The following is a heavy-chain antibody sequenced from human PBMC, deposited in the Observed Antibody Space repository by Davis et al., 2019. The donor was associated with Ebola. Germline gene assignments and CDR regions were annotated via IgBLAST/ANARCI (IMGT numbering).Heavy chain of an antibody. V-gene: IGHV3-21*01. J-gene: IGHJ4*02. CDR3: ARDSGYYRFDY. D-gene: IGHD3-22*01. CDR1: GFTFSSYW. CDR2: ISGYSNYI. Sequence: GESLKISCAASGFTFSSYWMSWVRQAPGKGLEWISSISGYSNYIYYADSVKGRFTISRDNAQNSVYLQMDSLRAEDTAVYYCARDSGYYRFDYWGQGTLVTVSS.